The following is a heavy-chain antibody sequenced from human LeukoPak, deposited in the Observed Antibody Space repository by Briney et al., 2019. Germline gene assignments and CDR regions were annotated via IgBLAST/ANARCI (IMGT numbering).Heavy chain of an antibody. Sequence: GGSLRLSCAASGFTFSDYYMSWIRQAPGKGLEWVSYISSSGSTIYYADSVKGRFTISRDNAKNSLYLQMNSLRAEDTAVYYCARDPYSGSYGDYYYYYMDVWGKGTTVTISS. CDR3: ARDPYSGSYGDYYYYYMDV. CDR2: ISSSGSTI. V-gene: IGHV3-11*04. D-gene: IGHD1-26*01. CDR1: GFTFSDYY. J-gene: IGHJ6*03.